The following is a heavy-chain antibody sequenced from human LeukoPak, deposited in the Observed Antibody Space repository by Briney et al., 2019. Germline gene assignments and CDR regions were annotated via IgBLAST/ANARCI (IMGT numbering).Heavy chain of an antibody. CDR1: GGSFRGYY. CDR2: IYSSGST. D-gene: IGHD5-24*01. Sequence: SETLSLACNVSGGSFRGYYWSWIRQPPGKGLEWIGYIYSSGSTNYNPSLKSRVTMSVDTSKNQFSLQVSSVTAADTAVYYCATSRWLQFYAFDVGDQGTMVTVSS. V-gene: IGHV4-59*01. J-gene: IGHJ3*01. CDR3: ATSRWLQFYAFDV.